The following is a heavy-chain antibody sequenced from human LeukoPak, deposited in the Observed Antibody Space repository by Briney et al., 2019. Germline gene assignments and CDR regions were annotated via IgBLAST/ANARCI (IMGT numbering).Heavy chain of an antibody. CDR3: ARDLSSWTPGY. D-gene: IGHD6-13*01. V-gene: IGHV3-33*01. J-gene: IGHJ4*02. Sequence: GRSLRLSCAASGFTFSNYGMHWVRQAPGKGLEWVAVIWSDGNNKDYADSVKGRFTISRDDSKNTLYLQMNSLRAEDTAVYYCARDLSSWTPGYWGQGTLVTVSS. CDR1: GFTFSNYG. CDR2: IWSDGNNK.